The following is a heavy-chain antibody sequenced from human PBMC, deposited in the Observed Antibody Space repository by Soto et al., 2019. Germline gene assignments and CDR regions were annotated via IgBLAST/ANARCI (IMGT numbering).Heavy chain of an antibody. CDR3: ARRGRITMLRARGWFDP. V-gene: IGHV3-7*01. CDR1: GFTFSTSW. J-gene: IGHJ5*02. CDR2: IKEDGIEK. D-gene: IGHD3-10*01. Sequence: PGGSLRLSCAASGFTFSTSWMNWVRQAPGKGLEWVAGIKEDGIEKYYVDSVKGRFTISKDNAENSLELHINRLRVEDMAVYYCARRGRITMLRARGWFDPWGQGTLVTVSS.